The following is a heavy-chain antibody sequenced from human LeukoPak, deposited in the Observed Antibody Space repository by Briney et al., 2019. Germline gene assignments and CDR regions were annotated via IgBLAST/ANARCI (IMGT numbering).Heavy chain of an antibody. CDR2: IYYSGST. Sequence: SETLSLTCTVSGGSISSYYWSWIRQPPGKGLEWIGYIYYSGSTYYNPSLKSRVTISVDTSKNQFSLKLSSVTAADTAVYYCARRGSSGYYSYWGQGTLVTVSS. J-gene: IGHJ4*02. CDR1: GGSISSYY. D-gene: IGHD3-22*01. CDR3: ARRGSSGYYSY. V-gene: IGHV4-59*12.